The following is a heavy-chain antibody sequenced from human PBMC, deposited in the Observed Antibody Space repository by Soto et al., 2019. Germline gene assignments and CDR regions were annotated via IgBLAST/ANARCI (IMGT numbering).Heavy chain of an antibody. V-gene: IGHV1-2*04. J-gene: IGHJ6*02. CDR3: ARDATRITYYDFWSGPGRDGMDV. D-gene: IGHD3-3*01. CDR1: GYTFTGYY. Sequence: ASVKVSCKASGYTFTGYYMHWVRQAPGQGLEWMGWINPNSGGTNYAQKFQGWVTMTRDTSISTAYMELSRLRSDDTAVYYCARDATRITYYDFWSGPGRDGMDVWGQGTTVTVSS. CDR2: INPNSGGT.